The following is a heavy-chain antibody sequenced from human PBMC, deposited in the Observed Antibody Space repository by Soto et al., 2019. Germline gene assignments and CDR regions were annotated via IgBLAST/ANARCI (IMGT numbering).Heavy chain of an antibody. CDR3: ARHNGPLYVGYYYDMDV. D-gene: IGHD3-16*01. V-gene: IGHV4-39*01. Sequence: SETLSLTCTVSGASISSSYCWGWIRQPPGKGLEWIGTLSSGNTYYNSSLQGRVAISVDTSKNQFSLKLSSVTAADTAVYYCARHNGPLYVGYYYDMDVWGQGTTVTVSS. CDR1: GASISSSYC. CDR2: LSSGNT. J-gene: IGHJ6*02.